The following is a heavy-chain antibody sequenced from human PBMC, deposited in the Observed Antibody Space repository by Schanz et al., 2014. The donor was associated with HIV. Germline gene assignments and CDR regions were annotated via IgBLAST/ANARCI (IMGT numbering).Heavy chain of an antibody. CDR1: GFTFYNYA. V-gene: IGHV3-30-3*01. D-gene: IGHD1-1*01. CDR3: ARDGYNSLSRKDYYFDS. Sequence: VRLLESGGGLVQPGGSLRLSCAVSGFTFYNYAMNWVRQAPGKGLEWVADLSHDGSNKYYADSVKGRFTISRDNSKNTLYLQMNSLRVEDTAVYFCARDGYNSLSRKDYYFDSWGQGTLVTVSS. CDR2: LSHDGSNK. J-gene: IGHJ4*02.